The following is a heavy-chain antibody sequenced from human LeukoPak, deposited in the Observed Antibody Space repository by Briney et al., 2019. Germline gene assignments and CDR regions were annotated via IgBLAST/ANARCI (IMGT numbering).Heavy chain of an antibody. CDR2: ISGSGGST. D-gene: IGHD7-27*01. CDR3: ATKLGNSYYYYYYMDV. CDR1: GFTFSSYG. V-gene: IGHV3-23*01. J-gene: IGHJ6*03. Sequence: GGSLRLSCAASGFTFSSYGMSWVRQAPGKGLEWVSAISGSGGSTYYADSVKGRFTISRDNSKNTLYLQMNSLRAEDTAVYYCATKLGNSYYYYYYMDVWGKGTTVTVSS.